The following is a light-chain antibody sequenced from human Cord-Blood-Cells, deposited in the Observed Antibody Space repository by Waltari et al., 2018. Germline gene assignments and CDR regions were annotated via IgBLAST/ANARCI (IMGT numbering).Light chain of an antibody. J-gene: IGKJ5*01. CDR2: KAS. Sequence: IQMIQPPSTLSASVGDRVTITCRATKSIISWLAWYHQKPGKAPELLIYKASSLESGVPSRFSGSGSETEFTLTSSSLQPDDFATYYCQQNNTYSVTFSQGTRLAIK. V-gene: IGKV1-5*03. CDR3: QQNNTYSVT. CDR1: KSIISW.